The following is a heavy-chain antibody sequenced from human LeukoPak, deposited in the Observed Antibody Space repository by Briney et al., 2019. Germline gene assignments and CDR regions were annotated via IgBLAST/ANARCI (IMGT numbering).Heavy chain of an antibody. Sequence: ASVKVSCKTSGGTFSRFAISWVRQAPGQGLEWMGGIIPIFGPANYAQKFQGRVTITADESTSTAYMELSSLRSEDTALYYCAKYTYYYGSGEGSNYWYFDLWGRGTLVTVSS. J-gene: IGHJ2*01. CDR2: IIPIFGPA. D-gene: IGHD3-10*01. V-gene: IGHV1-69*13. CDR3: AKYTYYYGSGEGSNYWYFDL. CDR1: GGTFSRFA.